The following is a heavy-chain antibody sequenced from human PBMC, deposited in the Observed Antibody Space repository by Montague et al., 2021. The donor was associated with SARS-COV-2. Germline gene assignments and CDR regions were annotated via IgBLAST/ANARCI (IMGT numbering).Heavy chain of an antibody. CDR1: GFTFSNYA. Sequence: SLRLSCAASGFTFSNYAMHWVRQAPGKGLEWVAVISYDGSNKYYADSVKGRFTISRDNSKNTLYLQMNSLRAEDTAVYYCVGQLLFHYYGMDVWGQGTTVTVSS. D-gene: IGHD2-2*01. J-gene: IGHJ6*02. CDR2: ISYDGSNK. V-gene: IGHV3-30*04. CDR3: VGQLLFHYYGMDV.